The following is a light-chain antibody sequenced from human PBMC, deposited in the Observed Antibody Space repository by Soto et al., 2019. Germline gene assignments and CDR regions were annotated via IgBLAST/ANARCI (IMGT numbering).Light chain of an antibody. V-gene: IGKV1-8*01. Sequence: IRITHSPSSLSASTVDRVTITFLASQRISSYLAWYQQKPGKAPKLLIYAASTLQSGVPSRFSGSGSGTDFTLTISCLQSEDFATYYCQKYYSYPRKFGQGTTVDIK. J-gene: IGKJ1*01. CDR3: QKYYSYPRK. CDR1: QRISSY. CDR2: AAS.